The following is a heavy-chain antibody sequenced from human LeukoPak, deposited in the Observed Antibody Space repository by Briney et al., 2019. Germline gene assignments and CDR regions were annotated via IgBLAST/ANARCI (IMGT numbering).Heavy chain of an antibody. Sequence: GGSLRLSCAASGFTFSSYAMSWVRQAPGKRLEWVSAISGSGGSTYYADSVKGRFTISRDNSKNTLYLQMNSLRAEDTAVYYCAKDFSTYYDFWSGYSGPGDYWGQGTLVTVSS. D-gene: IGHD3-3*01. CDR3: AKDFSTYYDFWSGYSGPGDY. CDR1: GFTFSSYA. V-gene: IGHV3-23*01. J-gene: IGHJ4*02. CDR2: ISGSGGST.